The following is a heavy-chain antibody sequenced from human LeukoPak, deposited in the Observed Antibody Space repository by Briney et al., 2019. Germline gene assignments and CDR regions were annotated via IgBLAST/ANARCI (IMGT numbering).Heavy chain of an antibody. D-gene: IGHD1-26*01. Sequence: TSSETLSLTCAVYGGSFSGYYWSWIRQPPGKGLEWIGEINHSGSTKYNPSLKSRVTISVDRSKNQFSLKLSSVTAADTAVYYCARELVGATRSYFDYWGQGTLVTVSS. CDR2: INHSGST. CDR3: ARELVGATRSYFDY. V-gene: IGHV4-34*01. J-gene: IGHJ4*02. CDR1: GGSFSGYY.